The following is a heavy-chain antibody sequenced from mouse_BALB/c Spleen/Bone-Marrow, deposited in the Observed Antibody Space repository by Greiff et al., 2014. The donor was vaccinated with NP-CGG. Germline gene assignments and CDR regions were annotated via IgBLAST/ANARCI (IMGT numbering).Heavy chain of an antibody. J-gene: IGHJ1*01. CDR3: TRSNYGYWYFDV. D-gene: IGHD1-1*01. CDR1: GYTFSNYY. V-gene: IGHV1S81*02. CDR2: SNPSNGGS. Sequence: LVESGAELVKPGASVKLSCKASGYTFSNYYMYWVKRRPGQGLEWIGESNPSNGGSNFNEKFKSKATLTVDKSSSTAYMQLSSLTSEDSAVYYCTRSNYGYWYFDVWGAGTTVTVSS.